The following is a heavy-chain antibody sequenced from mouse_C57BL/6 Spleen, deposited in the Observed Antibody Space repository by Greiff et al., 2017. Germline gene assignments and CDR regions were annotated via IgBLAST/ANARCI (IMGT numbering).Heavy chain of an antibody. D-gene: IGHD1-1*01. V-gene: IGHV1-54*01. CDR1: GYAFTNYL. J-gene: IGHJ1*03. Sequence: QVQLQQSGAELVRPGPSVKVSCKASGYAFTNYLLEWVKQRHGQGLEWIGVSNPGSGGTNYNEKFKGKATLTADKSSSTAYMQLSSLTSEDSAVYFCARHYYGSSYWYFDVWGTVTTVTVSS. CDR2: SNPGSGGT. CDR3: ARHYYGSSYWYFDV.